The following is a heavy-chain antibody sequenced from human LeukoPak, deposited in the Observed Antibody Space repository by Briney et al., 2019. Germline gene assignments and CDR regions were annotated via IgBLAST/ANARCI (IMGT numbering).Heavy chain of an antibody. Sequence: GTSVKVSCKASGFTFSNSAVQWVRQARGQRLEWIGWIVVGSGNTNYAQKFQERVTITRDKSTSTAYMELSSLRSEDTAVYYCAVDVIYESDWGQGTLVTVSS. CDR1: GFTFSNSA. D-gene: IGHD2/OR15-2a*01. CDR2: IVVGSGNT. V-gene: IGHV1-58*01. CDR3: AVDVIYESD. J-gene: IGHJ4*02.